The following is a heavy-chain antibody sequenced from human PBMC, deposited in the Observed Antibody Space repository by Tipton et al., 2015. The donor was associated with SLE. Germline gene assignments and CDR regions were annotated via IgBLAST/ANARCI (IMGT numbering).Heavy chain of an antibody. D-gene: IGHD1-26*01. CDR2: INHSGST. Sequence: TLSLTCTVSGGSISSSSYYWSWIRQPPGKGLEWIGEINHSGSTNYNPSLKSRVTISVDTSKNQFSLKLSSVTAADTAVYYCARRGIVGAIDYWGQGTLVTVSS. CDR3: ARRGIVGAIDY. CDR1: GGSISSSSYY. J-gene: IGHJ4*02. V-gene: IGHV4-39*07.